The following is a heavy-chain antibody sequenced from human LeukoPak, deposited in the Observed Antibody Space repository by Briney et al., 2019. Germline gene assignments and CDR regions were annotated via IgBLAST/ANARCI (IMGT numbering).Heavy chain of an antibody. CDR1: GGSISSYY. Sequence: PSEPLSLTCTVSGGSISSYYWSWIRQPPGKGLEWIGYIYYSGSTNYNPSLTSRVTMSVDTSKKQFSLKLSSVTAADTAVYYCARGSGWYYYWGRGTLVTVSS. D-gene: IGHD6-19*01. J-gene: IGHJ4*02. CDR2: IYYSGST. V-gene: IGHV4-59*01. CDR3: ARGSGWYYY.